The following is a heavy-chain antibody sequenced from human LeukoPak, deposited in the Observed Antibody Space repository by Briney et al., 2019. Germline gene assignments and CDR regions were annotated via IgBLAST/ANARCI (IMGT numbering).Heavy chain of an antibody. J-gene: IGHJ4*02. CDR3: AREEGSGSYYWGIDY. V-gene: IGHV1-3*01. D-gene: IGHD3-10*01. Sequence: ASVKVSCKASGYSFSTYTMNWVRQAPGQRLEWMGWINAGNGNTKYSQKFQGRVTITRDTSASTAYMEMRSLRSEDTAVYYCAREEGSGSYYWGIDYWGQGTLVTVSS. CDR2: INAGNGNT. CDR1: GYSFSTYT.